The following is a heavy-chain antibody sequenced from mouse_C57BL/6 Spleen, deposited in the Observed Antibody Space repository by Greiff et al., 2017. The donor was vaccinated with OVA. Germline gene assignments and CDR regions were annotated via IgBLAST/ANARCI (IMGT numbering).Heavy chain of an antibody. CDR1: GFTFSSYA. J-gene: IGHJ4*01. Sequence: EVMLVESGGGLVKPGGSLKLSCAASGFTFSSYAMSWVRQTPEKRLEWVATISDGGSYTYYPDNVKGRFTISRDNAKNNLYLQMSHLKSEDTAMYYCARAGLRHAMDYWGQGTSVTVSS. V-gene: IGHV5-4*03. CDR3: ARAGLRHAMDY. CDR2: ISDGGSYT. D-gene: IGHD2-4*01.